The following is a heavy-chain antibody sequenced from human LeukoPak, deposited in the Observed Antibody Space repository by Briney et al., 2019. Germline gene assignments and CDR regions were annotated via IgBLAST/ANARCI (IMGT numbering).Heavy chain of an antibody. V-gene: IGHV3-7*01. CDR1: GFSISSHW. CDR2: IKADGSQQ. Sequence: GGSLRLSCVASGFSISSHWMRWLRQAPGKGLEWVANIKADGSQQYYVDSVRGRFTISRDNAKNSLHLQMNSLRAEDTAVYYCARDRHYDSSGYLGGDFDYWGQGTLVTVSS. CDR3: ARDRHYDSSGYLGGDFDY. D-gene: IGHD3-22*01. J-gene: IGHJ4*02.